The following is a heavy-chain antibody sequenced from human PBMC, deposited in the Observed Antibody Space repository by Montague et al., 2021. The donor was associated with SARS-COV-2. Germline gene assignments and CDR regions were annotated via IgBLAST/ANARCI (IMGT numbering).Heavy chain of an antibody. D-gene: IGHD3-10*01. Sequence: TLSLTCTVSGGSVSSESHHWSWIRQPAGKGLEWIGQLATSGSTNYXPFVKSRATISIDTSKNQFSMKLTSVTAADTAMYYCGTLTVGGSGRGSWGQGTLVTVSS. CDR3: GTLTVGGSGRGS. V-gene: IGHV4-61*09. CDR1: GGSVSSESHH. J-gene: IGHJ5*02. CDR2: LATSGST.